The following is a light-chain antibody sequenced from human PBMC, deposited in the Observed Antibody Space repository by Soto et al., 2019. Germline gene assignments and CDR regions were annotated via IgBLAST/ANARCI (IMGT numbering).Light chain of an antibody. CDR1: QSVGATY. Sequence: EIVLTQSPGTLSLSPGERATLSCRASQSVGATYLAWYQQKPGQTPRLLMYSTSIRATGLPDRFRGSGSGTDFTLTISRLDPEDFAVYYCQHYDRAPMWTFGQGTKVDIK. CDR3: QHYDRAPMWT. CDR2: STS. V-gene: IGKV3-20*01. J-gene: IGKJ1*01.